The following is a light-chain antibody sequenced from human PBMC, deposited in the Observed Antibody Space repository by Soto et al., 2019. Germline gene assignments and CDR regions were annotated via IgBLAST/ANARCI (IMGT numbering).Light chain of an antibody. CDR3: SSYTSSVTLV. V-gene: IGLV2-14*01. Sequence: QSARTQPASVSGSPGQSITISCTGTSNDVGGYNFVSWYQQHPGKAPKLVIFEVSNRPSGVSYRFSGSKSGNTASLTISGLQADDEADYYCSSYTSSVTLVFGGGTKLTVL. CDR1: SNDVGGYNF. CDR2: EVS. J-gene: IGLJ2*01.